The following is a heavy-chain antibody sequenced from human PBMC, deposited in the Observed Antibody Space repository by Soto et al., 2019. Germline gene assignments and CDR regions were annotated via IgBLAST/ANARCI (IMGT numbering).Heavy chain of an antibody. CDR2: ISSTTNYI. V-gene: IGHV3-21*06. CDR3: ARESEDLTSNFDY. J-gene: IGHJ4*02. CDR1: GFTFSSYS. Sequence: PGGSLRLSCAASGFTFSSYSMNRVRQAPGKGLEWVSSISSTTNYIYYGDSMKGRFTISRDNAKNSLYLEMNSLRAEDTAVYYCARESEDLTSNFDYWGQGTLVTVSS.